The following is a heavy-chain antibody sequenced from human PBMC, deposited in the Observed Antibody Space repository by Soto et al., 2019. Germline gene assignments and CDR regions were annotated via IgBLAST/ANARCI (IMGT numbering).Heavy chain of an antibody. D-gene: IGHD6-19*01. CDR1: GYTFTNYH. Sequence: QVQVVQSGAEVNKPGASVKVSCKTSGYTFTNYHVHWVRQATGPGLEWMGAINPNGGSTTYAQHLQGRVTMTSDSSTSTVYMEMGSLRSDDSAVYYCALPKNTLGWYNFWGQGTLVTVS. CDR3: ALPKNTLGWYNF. CDR2: INPNGGST. J-gene: IGHJ4*02. V-gene: IGHV1-46*01.